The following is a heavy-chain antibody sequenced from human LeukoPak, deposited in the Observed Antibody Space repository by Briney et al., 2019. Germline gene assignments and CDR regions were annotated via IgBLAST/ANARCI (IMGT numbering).Heavy chain of an antibody. CDR1: GGSISSYY. CDR3: ARMVRAPYGMDV. J-gene: IGHJ6*02. V-gene: IGHV4-59*08. Sequence: SETLSLTCTVSGGSISSYYWSWVRQPPGKGLEWIGYIYYSGSTNYNPSLKSRVTISVDTSKNQFSLKLSSVTAADTAVYYCARMVRAPYGMDVWGQGTTVTVSS. CDR2: IYYSGST. D-gene: IGHD3-10*01.